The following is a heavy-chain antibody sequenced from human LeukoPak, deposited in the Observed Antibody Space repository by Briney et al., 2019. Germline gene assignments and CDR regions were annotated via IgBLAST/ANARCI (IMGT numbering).Heavy chain of an antibody. CDR3: ARVREWEEISGAIPDYFDY. Sequence: GASVKVSCKTSGYTFTGHFMNWVRQAPEQGLEWMGWIKPKSGATAYAQKLQGRVTMTRDTAINTAYLEVSGLTPDDTAVYYCARVREWEEISGAIPDYFDYWGQGTLITVSS. D-gene: IGHD3-3*01. J-gene: IGHJ4*02. CDR1: GYTFTGHF. V-gene: IGHV1-2*02. CDR2: IKPKSGAT.